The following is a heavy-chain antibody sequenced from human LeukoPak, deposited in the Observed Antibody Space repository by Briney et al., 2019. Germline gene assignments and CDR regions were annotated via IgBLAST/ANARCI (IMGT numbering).Heavy chain of an antibody. D-gene: IGHD4-11*01. V-gene: IGHV1-69*05. J-gene: IGHJ4*02. CDR2: IIPIFGTA. CDR3: ARYRDSNYGYGPSFDY. Sequence: ASVKVSCKASGGTFSSYAISWVREAPGQGLEWMGRIIPIFGTANYAQRFQGRVTITTDESTSTAYMELSSLRSEDTAVYYCARYRDSNYGYGPSFDYWGQGTLVTVSS. CDR1: GGTFSSYA.